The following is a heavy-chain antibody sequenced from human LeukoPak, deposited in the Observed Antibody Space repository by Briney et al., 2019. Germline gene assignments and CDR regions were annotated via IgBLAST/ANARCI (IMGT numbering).Heavy chain of an antibody. CDR3: ARVQYDTSGFYNAFDI. D-gene: IGHD3-22*01. Sequence: GGSLSLSCAASGFMFDEYGMTWVRQVPGKGLEWVSGINWNGANTGYGDSVKGRFTVSRDNAKNSLHLHMRSPRAEDTALYYCARVQYDTSGFYNAFDIWGQGTMVIVSS. V-gene: IGHV3-20*04. CDR1: GFMFDEYG. J-gene: IGHJ3*02. CDR2: INWNGANT.